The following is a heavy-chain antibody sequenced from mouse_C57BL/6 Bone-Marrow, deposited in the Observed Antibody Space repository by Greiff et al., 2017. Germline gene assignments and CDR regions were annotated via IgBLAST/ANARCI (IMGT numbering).Heavy chain of an antibody. J-gene: IGHJ3*01. CDR2: IWSGGST. V-gene: IGHV2-2*01. CDR3: ARLLAY. Sequence: VMLVESGPGLVQPSQSLSITCTVSGFSLTSSGVHWVRQSPGKGLEWLGVIWSGGSTDYNAAFISRLSISKDNSKSQVFFKMNSLQADDTAIYYCARLLAYWGQGTLVTVSA. CDR1: GFSLTSSG. D-gene: IGHD2-1*01.